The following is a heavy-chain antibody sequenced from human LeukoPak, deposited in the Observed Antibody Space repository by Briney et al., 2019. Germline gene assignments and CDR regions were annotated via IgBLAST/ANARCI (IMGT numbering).Heavy chain of an antibody. V-gene: IGHV1-69*13. D-gene: IGHD3-22*01. CDR2: IIPIFGTA. CDR1: EGSFSSYA. Sequence: ASVKVSCTGSEGSFSSYANNWVRQAPGQGLEWMGGIIPIFGTANYAQKFQGRVTITADESTSTAYMELSSLRSEDTAVYYCARRDYYDSSGYYSAYNWFDPWGQGTLVTVSS. CDR3: ARRDYYDSSGYYSAYNWFDP. J-gene: IGHJ5*02.